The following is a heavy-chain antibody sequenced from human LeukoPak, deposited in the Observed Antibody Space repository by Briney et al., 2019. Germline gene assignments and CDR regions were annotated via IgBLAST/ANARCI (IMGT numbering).Heavy chain of an antibody. V-gene: IGHV3-11*01. D-gene: IGHD3-22*01. J-gene: IGHJ6*02. CDR3: ARSIGYYYTMDV. Sequence: GGSLRLSCVACGFSFSDYYMSWIRQAPGRGLEWISYISGSGSDLYYADSVKGRSTISRDNANNSLYLQMNSLRAEDTAVYYCARSIGYYYTMDVWGQGTTVTVSS. CDR2: ISGSGSDL. CDR1: GFSFSDYY.